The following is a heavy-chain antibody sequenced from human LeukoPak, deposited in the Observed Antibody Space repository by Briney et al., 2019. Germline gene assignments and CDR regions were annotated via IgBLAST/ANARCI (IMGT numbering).Heavy chain of an antibody. CDR2: FSGSGGST. D-gene: IGHD1/OR15-1a*01. V-gene: IGHV3-23*01. J-gene: IGHJ4*02. CDR3: ARAGNIRLDD. CDR1: GFTFSSYA. Sequence: GGSLRLSCKASGFTFSSYAMSWVRQAPGKGLEWASGFSGSGGSTYYADSVKGRFTISRDNSKNTLYLQMNSLRAEDTAVYYCARAGNIRLDDWGQGTLVTVSS.